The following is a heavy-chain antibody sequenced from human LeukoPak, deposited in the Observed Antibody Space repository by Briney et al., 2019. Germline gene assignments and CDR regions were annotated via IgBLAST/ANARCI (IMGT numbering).Heavy chain of an antibody. Sequence: GGSLRLSCAASGVTLSSFAMSWARQAPGKGLEWVSGISSSGSGDNTYYADSVKGRFTISRDNAKNSLYLQMNSLRAEDTAVYYCAREMGELPIYYYYGMDVWGQGTTVTASS. V-gene: IGHV3-21*01. D-gene: IGHD1-26*01. CDR2: ISSSGSGDNT. CDR1: GVTLSSFA. J-gene: IGHJ6*02. CDR3: AREMGELPIYYYYGMDV.